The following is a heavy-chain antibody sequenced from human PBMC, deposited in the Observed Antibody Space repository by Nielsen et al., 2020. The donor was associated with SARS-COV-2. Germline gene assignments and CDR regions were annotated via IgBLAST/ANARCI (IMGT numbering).Heavy chain of an antibody. V-gene: IGHV3-30*04. J-gene: IGHJ6*03. D-gene: IGHD3-16*01. CDR3: AKGGASYYYYMDV. CDR2: ISYDGTE. CDR1: GFTFSNHA. Sequence: GGSLRLSCAASGFTFSNHAMHWVRQAPGKGLDWMTIISYDGTEHYADSVKGRFTISRDNSKNTLYLQMNSLRAEDTAVYYCAKGGASYYYYMDVWGKGTTVTVSS.